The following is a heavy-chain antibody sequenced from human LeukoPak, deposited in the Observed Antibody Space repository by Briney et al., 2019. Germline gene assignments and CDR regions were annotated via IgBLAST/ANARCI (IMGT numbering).Heavy chain of an antibody. D-gene: IGHD4-17*01. CDR2: ISYDGSNK. Sequence: GSLRLSCAASGFTFSSYGMHWVRQAPGKGLEWVAVISYDGSNKYHADSVKGRFTISRDNSKNTLYLQMNSLRAEDTAVYYCAKDRSTVTTYYWGQGTLVTVSS. CDR3: AKDRSTVTTYY. V-gene: IGHV3-30*18. CDR1: GFTFSSYG. J-gene: IGHJ4*02.